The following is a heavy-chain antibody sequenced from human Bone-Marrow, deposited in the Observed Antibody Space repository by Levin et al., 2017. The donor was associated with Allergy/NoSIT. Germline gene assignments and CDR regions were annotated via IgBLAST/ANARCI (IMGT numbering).Heavy chain of an antibody. CDR3: ARDLRPRDSSSWYEYFQH. Sequence: GGSLRLSCAASGFTFSSYGMHWVRQAPGKGLEWVAVIWYDGSNKYYADSVKGRFTISRDNSKNTLYLQMNSLRAEDTAVYYCARDLRPRDSSSWYEYFQHWGQGTLVTVSS. D-gene: IGHD6-13*01. J-gene: IGHJ1*01. CDR2: IWYDGSNK. CDR1: GFTFSSYG. V-gene: IGHV3-33*01.